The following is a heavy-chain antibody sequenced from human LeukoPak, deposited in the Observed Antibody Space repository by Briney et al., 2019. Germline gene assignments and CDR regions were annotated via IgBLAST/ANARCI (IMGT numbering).Heavy chain of an antibody. D-gene: IGHD2-15*01. CDR2: IYHSGST. V-gene: IGHV4-30-2*01. CDR1: GGSISSGGYS. CDR3: AREGGEERYCSGGSCYYGMDV. Sequence: SETLSLTCAVSGGSISSGGYSWSWIRPPPGKGLHWIGYIYHSGSTYYNPSLQRRVTISADRSKNQFFLNLVSVTSADTAVYYCAREGGEERYCSGGSCYYGMDVWGQGTTVTVSS. J-gene: IGHJ6*01.